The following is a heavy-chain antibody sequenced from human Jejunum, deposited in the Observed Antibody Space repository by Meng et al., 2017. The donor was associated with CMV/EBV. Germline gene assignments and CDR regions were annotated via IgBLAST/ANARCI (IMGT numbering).Heavy chain of an antibody. J-gene: IGHJ4*02. CDR1: GFDFSSYE. Sequence: YGFDFSSYEMNRVRQIPGKGLEWISYISATTSAIYYAASVKGRFTISRDNVKNSLYLLMESLRADDTAIYYCVRGGSSGTLKYFDYWGQGALVTVSS. CDR2: ISATTSAI. CDR3: VRGGSSGTLKYFDY. D-gene: IGHD3-3*01. V-gene: IGHV3-48*03.